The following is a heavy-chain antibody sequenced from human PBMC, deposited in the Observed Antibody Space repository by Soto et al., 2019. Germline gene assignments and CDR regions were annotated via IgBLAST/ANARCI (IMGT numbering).Heavy chain of an antibody. CDR1: GFTFSSYG. J-gene: IGHJ4*02. D-gene: IGHD4-17*01. V-gene: IGHV3-30*18. CDR3: AKDPLNTVTSDLYYFDY. Sequence: GGSLRLSCAASGFTFSSYGMHWVRQAPGKGLEWVAVISYDGSNKYYADSVKGRFTISRDNSKNTLYLQMNSLRAEDTAVYYCAKDPLNTVTSDLYYFDYWGQGTLVTVSS. CDR2: ISYDGSNK.